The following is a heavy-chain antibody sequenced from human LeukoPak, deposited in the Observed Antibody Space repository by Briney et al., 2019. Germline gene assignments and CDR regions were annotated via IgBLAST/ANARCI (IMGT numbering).Heavy chain of an antibody. V-gene: IGHV3-53*01. CDR2: ISSGGNT. CDR1: GFIVSSNY. D-gene: IGHD3-22*01. J-gene: IGHJ4*02. CDR3: AREVRGYYFDY. Sequence: GGSLRLSCAASGFIVSSNYMSWVRQAPGKGLEWVSVISSGGNTYYADSVRGRFTISRDNYKNTVFLQMNSLRAEDTAVYYCAREVRGYYFDYWGQGTLVTVSS.